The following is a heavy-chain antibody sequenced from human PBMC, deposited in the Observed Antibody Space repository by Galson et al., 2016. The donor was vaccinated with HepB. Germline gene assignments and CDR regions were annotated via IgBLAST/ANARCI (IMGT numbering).Heavy chain of an antibody. CDR2: IYWDDDK. Sequence: PALVKPTQTLTLTCTFSGFSLSTTGVAVGWIRQPPGKALEWLALIYWDDDKRYSPSLKSRLTITKDTSKDQVVLTMTNMDPVDTATYYCAHIAYFDWDYYFDYWGQGTLVTVSS. D-gene: IGHD3-9*01. J-gene: IGHJ4*02. V-gene: IGHV2-5*02. CDR3: AHIAYFDWDYYFDY. CDR1: GFSLSTTGVA.